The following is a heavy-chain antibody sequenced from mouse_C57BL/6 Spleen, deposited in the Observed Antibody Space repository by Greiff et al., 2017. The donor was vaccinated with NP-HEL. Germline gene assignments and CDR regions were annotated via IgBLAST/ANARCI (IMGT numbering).Heavy chain of an antibody. CDR2: INPSNGGT. D-gene: IGHD1-1*01. Sequence: VKLQQPGTELVKPGASVKLSCKASGYTFTSYWMHWVKQRPGQGLEWIGNINPSNGGTNYNEKFKSKATLTVDKSSSTAYMQLSSLTSEDSAVYYCAREGHYYYGSSSFDYWGQGTTLTVSS. CDR3: AREGHYYYGSSSFDY. J-gene: IGHJ2*01. CDR1: GYTFTSYW. V-gene: IGHV1-53*01.